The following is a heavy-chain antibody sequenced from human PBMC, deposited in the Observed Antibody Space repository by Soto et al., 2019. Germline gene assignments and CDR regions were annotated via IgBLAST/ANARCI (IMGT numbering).Heavy chain of an antibody. D-gene: IGHD2-21*02. CDR1: GGTFSSYA. Sequence: SVKVSCKVSGGTFSSYAISWVRQAPGQGLEWMGGIIPIFGTANYAQKFQGRVTITADESTSTAYMELSSLRSEDTAVYYCARGTPSGVVVTAFDYWGQGTLVTVSS. V-gene: IGHV1-69*13. CDR3: ARGTPSGVVVTAFDY. J-gene: IGHJ4*02. CDR2: IIPIFGTA.